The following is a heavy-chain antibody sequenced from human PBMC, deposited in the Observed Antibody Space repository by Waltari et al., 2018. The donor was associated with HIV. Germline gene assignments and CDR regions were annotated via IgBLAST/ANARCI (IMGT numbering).Heavy chain of an antibody. J-gene: IGHJ6*02. D-gene: IGHD3-3*01. V-gene: IGHV3-23*01. Sequence: EVQLLESGGGLVQPGGSLRLSCAASGFTFSSYAMSWVRQAPGKGLEWVSAISGWCGATYYAASVKGRFTISRDNSKNTLYLQMNSLRAEDTAVYYCAKDRQKERFLEWSLYYYYGMDVWGQGTTVTVSS. CDR2: ISGWCGAT. CDR3: AKDRQKERFLEWSLYYYYGMDV. CDR1: GFTFSSYA.